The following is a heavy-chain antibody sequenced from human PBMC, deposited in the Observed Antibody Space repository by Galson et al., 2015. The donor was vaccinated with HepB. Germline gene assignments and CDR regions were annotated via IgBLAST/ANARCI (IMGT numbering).Heavy chain of an antibody. CDR2: ISYDGNNE. V-gene: IGHV3-30-3*01. D-gene: IGHD6-19*01. Sequence: SLRLSCAASGFIFSSYAMHWVRQAPGKGLEWVAVISYDGNNEYNADSVKGRFTISRDNSKNAVYLQMNSLRAEDTAVYYCARDGSGWSPPYYYSMDVWGQGTTVTVSS. CDR1: GFIFSSYA. J-gene: IGHJ6*02. CDR3: ARDGSGWSPPYYYSMDV.